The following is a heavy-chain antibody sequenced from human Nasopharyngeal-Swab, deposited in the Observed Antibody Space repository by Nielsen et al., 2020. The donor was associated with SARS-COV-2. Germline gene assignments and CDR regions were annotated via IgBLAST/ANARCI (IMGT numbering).Heavy chain of an antibody. CDR2: INAYNGNT. J-gene: IGHJ4*02. Sequence: ASVKVSCKASGYTFTNYGISWVRQAPGQGLEWMGWINAYNGNTNYAQKLQGRVTMTKNKSTSTVYMELRSLRSDDTAVYYCARDHLTDYDSSGYLAVFDYWGQGTLVTVSS. V-gene: IGHV1-18*01. CDR1: GYTFTNYG. D-gene: IGHD3-22*01. CDR3: ARDHLTDYDSSGYLAVFDY.